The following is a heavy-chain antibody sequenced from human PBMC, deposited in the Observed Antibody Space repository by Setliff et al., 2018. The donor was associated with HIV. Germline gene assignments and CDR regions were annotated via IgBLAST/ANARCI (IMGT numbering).Heavy chain of an antibody. D-gene: IGHD3-3*01. J-gene: IGHJ3*02. CDR1: GYTFTSYG. CDR3: AREYYDFWSGYSDAFHI. CDR2: ISAYNGNT. Sequence: ASVKVSCKASGYTFTSYGISWVRQAPGQGPEWMGWISAYNGNTNYAQTLQGRVTMTTDTSTSTAYMELRSLRSDDTAVYYCAREYYDFWSGYSDAFHIWGQGTMVTVSS. V-gene: IGHV1-18*01.